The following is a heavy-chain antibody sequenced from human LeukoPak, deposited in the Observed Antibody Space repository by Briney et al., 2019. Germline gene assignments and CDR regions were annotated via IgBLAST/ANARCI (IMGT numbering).Heavy chain of an antibody. D-gene: IGHD6-13*01. V-gene: IGHV3-7*01. CDR1: GFTFSSYW. Sequence: GGSLRLSCAASGFTFSSYWMSWVRQAPGKGLEWVANIKQDGSEKYCVDSVKGRFTISRDNAKNSLYLQMNSLRAEDTAVYYCARAAYSSSWYLYFGYWGQGTLVTVSS. CDR3: ARAAYSSSWYLYFGY. CDR2: IKQDGSEK. J-gene: IGHJ4*02.